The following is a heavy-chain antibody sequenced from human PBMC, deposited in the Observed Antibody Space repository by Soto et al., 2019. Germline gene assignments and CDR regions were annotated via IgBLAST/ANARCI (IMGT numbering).Heavy chain of an antibody. Sequence: QVQLVESGGGGVQPGRSLRLSCAASGFTFSSYAMNWVRQAPGKGLEWVAVISYDGSSNYFADSVKGRFTISRDNSKNTVYLLMNSLRAEDTAVYYCARSIVVVLKSAFDIWGQGTMVTVSS. CDR2: ISYDGSSN. CDR3: ARSIVVVLKSAFDI. V-gene: IGHV3-30-3*01. CDR1: GFTFSSYA. D-gene: IGHD2-15*01. J-gene: IGHJ3*02.